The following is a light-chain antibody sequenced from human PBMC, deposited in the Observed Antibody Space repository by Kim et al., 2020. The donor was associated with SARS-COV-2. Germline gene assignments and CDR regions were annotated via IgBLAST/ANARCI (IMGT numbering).Light chain of an antibody. CDR2: DAS. CDR1: QSIHKW. Sequence: DIQMTQSPSTLSASVRDRVTITCRASQSIHKWLAWYQQKPGTAPKLLIYDASDLEDGVPSRFNGNGSGTEFSLTIGSLQPDDFATYYCQQYNTSLRTFGQGTKVDIK. CDR3: QQYNTSLRT. J-gene: IGKJ1*01. V-gene: IGKV1-5*01.